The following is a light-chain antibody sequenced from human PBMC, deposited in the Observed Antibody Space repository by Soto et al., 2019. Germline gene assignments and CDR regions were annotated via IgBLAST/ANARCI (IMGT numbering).Light chain of an antibody. Sequence: QLVLTQSPSASASLGASVNLTCTLSSGHSSNAITWHQQQPEKGPRFLMKVDSDGRHIKGDGIPDRLSGSTSVAERFLTISSTQSEDEDDYYCQTWGTGIRVFGGGTKLTVL. V-gene: IGLV4-69*01. J-gene: IGLJ3*02. CDR2: VDSDGRH. CDR3: QTWGTGIRV. CDR1: SGHSSNA.